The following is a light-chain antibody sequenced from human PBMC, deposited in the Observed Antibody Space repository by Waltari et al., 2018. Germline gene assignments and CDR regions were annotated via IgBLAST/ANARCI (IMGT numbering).Light chain of an antibody. CDR3: QTGGDGTWV. Sequence: HLVLTQSPSASASLRASVKLTCTLTSGHSTNIIAWHQQQPEKGPRNWMKVNSVGSHSKGDEIPDRFSGSSSSAAAERYLSSSSVQSEDEADYYCQTGGDGTWVFGGGTKLTVL. V-gene: IGLV4-69*01. J-gene: IGLJ3*02. CDR1: SGHSTNI. CDR2: VNSVGSH.